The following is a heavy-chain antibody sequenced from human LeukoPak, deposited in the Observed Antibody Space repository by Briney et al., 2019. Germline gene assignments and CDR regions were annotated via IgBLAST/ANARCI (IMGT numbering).Heavy chain of an antibody. V-gene: IGHV3-21*01. J-gene: IGHJ3*02. CDR2: ISSSGSYI. Sequence: GGSLRLSCAASGFAFSSFSMNWVRQTPGKGLEWVSSISSSGSYINYADSVKGRFTISRDNSKNTLYLQMNSLRAEDTAVYYCAKDRDYYDSSGYPSPPDAFDIWGQGTMVTVSS. CDR1: GFAFSSFS. CDR3: AKDRDYYDSSGYPSPPDAFDI. D-gene: IGHD3-22*01.